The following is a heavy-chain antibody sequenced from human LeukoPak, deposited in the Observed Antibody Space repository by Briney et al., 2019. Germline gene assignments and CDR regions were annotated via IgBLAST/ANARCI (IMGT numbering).Heavy chain of an antibody. CDR3: AREVGYCSSTSCSAQYYYYYYGMDV. V-gene: IGHV4-4*02. D-gene: IGHD2-2*01. CDR1: GGSISSSNW. CDR2: IYHSGST. Sequence: KPSGTLSLTCAVSGGSISSSNWWSWVRQPPGKGLEWIGEIYHSGSTNYNPSLRSRVTISVDKSKNQFSLKLSSVTAADTAVYYCAREVGYCSSTSCSAQYYYYYYGMDVWGQGTTVTVSS. J-gene: IGHJ6*02.